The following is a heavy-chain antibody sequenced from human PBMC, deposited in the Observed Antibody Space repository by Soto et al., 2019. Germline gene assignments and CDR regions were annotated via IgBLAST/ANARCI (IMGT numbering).Heavy chain of an antibody. CDR2: ISLYSDGT. Sequence: VASVKVSCKTSGYTFSNYGITWVRQAPGQPLEWLGWISLYSDGTNYAQKFQGRVSMTTDTSTTTAYMELRSLRSDDTAVYYCARVVPGAEAWFGPWGQGTLVTGSS. D-gene: IGHD2-2*01. CDR1: GYTFSNYG. J-gene: IGHJ5*02. V-gene: IGHV1-18*01. CDR3: ARVVPGAEAWFGP.